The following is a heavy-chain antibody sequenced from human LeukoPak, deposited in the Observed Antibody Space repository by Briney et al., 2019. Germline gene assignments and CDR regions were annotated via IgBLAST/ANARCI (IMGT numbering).Heavy chain of an antibody. V-gene: IGHV3-21*01. CDR1: GFTFSSYS. J-gene: IGHJ4*02. D-gene: IGHD3-10*01. Sequence: GGSLRLSCAASGFTFSSYSMNWVRQAPGKGLEWVSSISSSSSYIYYADSVKGRFTISRDNAKNSLYLQMYSLRAEDTAVYYCARAPYRVRGYFDYWGQGTLVTVSS. CDR3: ARAPYRVRGYFDY. CDR2: ISSSSSYI.